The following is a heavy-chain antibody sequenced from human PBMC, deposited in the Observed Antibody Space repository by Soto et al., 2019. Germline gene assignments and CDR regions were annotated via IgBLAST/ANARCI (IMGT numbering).Heavy chain of an antibody. Sequence: QVQLVQSGAEVKKPGASVKVSCKASGYTFTSYYMHWVRQAPGQGLEWMGIINPSGGSTSYAQKFQGRVTMTRETSTSTVYMELSSLRSEDTAVYYCASSWEYCSGGSCYGGDGAFDIWGQGTMVTVSS. CDR2: INPSGGST. CDR3: ASSWEYCSGGSCYGGDGAFDI. V-gene: IGHV1-46*01. CDR1: GYTFTSYY. D-gene: IGHD2-15*01. J-gene: IGHJ3*02.